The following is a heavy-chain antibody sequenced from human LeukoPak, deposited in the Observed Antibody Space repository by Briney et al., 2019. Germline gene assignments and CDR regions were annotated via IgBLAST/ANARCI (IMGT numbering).Heavy chain of an antibody. V-gene: IGHV1-8*01. D-gene: IGHD2-15*01. CDR2: MNPNSGNT. CDR3: ARDQDIVVVVAALRQREMGGFDP. Sequence: GASVKVSCKASGYTFTSYDINWVRQATGQGLEWMGWMNPNSGNTGYVQKFRGRVTMTRNTSISTAYMELSSLRSEDTAVYYCARDQDIVVVVAALRQREMGGFDPWGQGTLVTVSS. CDR1: GYTFTSYD. J-gene: IGHJ5*02.